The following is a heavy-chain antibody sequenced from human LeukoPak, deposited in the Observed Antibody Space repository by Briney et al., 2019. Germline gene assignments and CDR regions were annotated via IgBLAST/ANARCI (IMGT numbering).Heavy chain of an antibody. CDR3: ATADSGSYKTDYYYYGMDV. J-gene: IGHJ6*02. V-gene: IGHV1-2*06. D-gene: IGHD1-26*01. CDR1: GYTFTGYY. CDR2: INPNSGGT. Sequence: ASVKVSCKASGYTFTGYYMHWVRQAPGQGLEWMGRINPNSGGTNYAQKFQGRVTMTEDTSTDTAYMELSSLRSEDTAVYYCATADSGSYKTDYYYYGMDVWGQGTTVTVSS.